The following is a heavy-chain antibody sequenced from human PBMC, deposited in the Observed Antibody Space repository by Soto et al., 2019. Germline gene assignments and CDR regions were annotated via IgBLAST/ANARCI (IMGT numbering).Heavy chain of an antibody. Sequence: PSETLSLTCTVSGGSISSYYWSWTRQPPGKGLEWIGYIYYSGSTNYNPSLKSRVTISVDTSKNQFSLKLSSVTAADTAVYYCARVPGYSSSWYYFDYWGQGTLVTVSS. J-gene: IGHJ4*02. D-gene: IGHD6-13*01. V-gene: IGHV4-59*01. CDR3: ARVPGYSSSWYYFDY. CDR2: IYYSGST. CDR1: GGSISSYY.